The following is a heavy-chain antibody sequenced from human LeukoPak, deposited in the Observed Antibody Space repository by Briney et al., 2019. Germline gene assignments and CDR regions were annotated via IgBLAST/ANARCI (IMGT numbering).Heavy chain of an antibody. Sequence: VGSLRLSCAASGFTFSRYAMHWVGQAPGKGLEGVAVISYDGSNKYYADSVKGRFTISRDNSKNTLYLQMNSLRAEDTAVYYCERGQLELVWIQLWEPDYWGQGTLVTVSS. V-gene: IGHV3-30-3*01. CDR3: ERGQLELVWIQLWEPDY. D-gene: IGHD5-18*01. CDR1: GFTFSRYA. CDR2: ISYDGSNK. J-gene: IGHJ4*02.